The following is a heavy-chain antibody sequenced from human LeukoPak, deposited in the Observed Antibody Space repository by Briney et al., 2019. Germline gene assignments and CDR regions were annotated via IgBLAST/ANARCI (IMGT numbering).Heavy chain of an antibody. Sequence: SGTLSLTCAVSGGSISSSNWWSWVRQPPGKGLEWIGEIYHSGSTNYNPSLKSRVTISVDKSKNQLSLKLSSVTAADTAVYYCARVKEYYYDSSAYYYLGYFDYWGQGTLVTVSS. CDR2: IYHSGST. J-gene: IGHJ4*02. CDR3: ARVKEYYYDSSAYYYLGYFDY. CDR1: GGSISSSNW. D-gene: IGHD3-22*01. V-gene: IGHV4-4*02.